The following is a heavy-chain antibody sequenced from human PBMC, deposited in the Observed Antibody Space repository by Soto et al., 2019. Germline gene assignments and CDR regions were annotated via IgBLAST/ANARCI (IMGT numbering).Heavy chain of an antibody. D-gene: IGHD3-3*01. CDR1: GYTFTSYD. J-gene: IGHJ5*02. CDR3: ASGQTQRKIFGVVISPRWLDP. Sequence: ASVKVSCKASGYTFTSYDINWVRQATGQGLEWMGWMNPNSGNTGYAQKFQGRVTMTRNTSISTAYMELSSLRSEDTAVYYCASGQTQRKIFGVVISPRWLDPWGQGTLVTVSS. V-gene: IGHV1-8*01. CDR2: MNPNSGNT.